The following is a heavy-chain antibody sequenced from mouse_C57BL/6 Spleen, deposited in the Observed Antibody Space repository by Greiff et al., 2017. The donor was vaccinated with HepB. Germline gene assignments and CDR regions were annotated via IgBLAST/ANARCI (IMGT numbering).Heavy chain of an antibody. V-gene: IGHV2-2*01. CDR2: IWSGGST. J-gene: IGHJ4*01. D-gene: IGHD2-10*01. CDR1: GFSLTSYG. Sequence: VKLVESGPGLVQPSQSLSITCTVSGFSLTSYGVHWVRQSPGKGLEWLGVIWSGGSTDYNAAFISRLSISKDNSKGQVFFKMNSLQADDTAIYYWATYYRGAMDYWGQGTSVTVSS. CDR3: ATYYRGAMDY.